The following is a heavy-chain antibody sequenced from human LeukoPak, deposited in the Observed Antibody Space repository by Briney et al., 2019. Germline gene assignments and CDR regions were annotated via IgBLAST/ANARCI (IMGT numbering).Heavy chain of an antibody. Sequence: SETLSLTCFVSGGSISGYYWSWIRQPPGKGLEWIGYIYYSGGTNYNPSLKSRVTISVDTSKNQFSLKLSSVTAADTAVYYCARGWGYSSSRYDYWGQGTLVTVSS. J-gene: IGHJ4*02. V-gene: IGHV4-59*01. CDR2: IYYSGGT. D-gene: IGHD6-13*01. CDR3: ARGWGYSSSRYDY. CDR1: GGSISGYY.